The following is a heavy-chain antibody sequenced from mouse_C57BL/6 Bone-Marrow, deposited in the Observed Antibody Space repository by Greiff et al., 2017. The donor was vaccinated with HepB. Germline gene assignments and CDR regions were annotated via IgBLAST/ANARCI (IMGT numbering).Heavy chain of an antibody. J-gene: IGHJ3*01. V-gene: IGHV1-81*01. CDR3: ARGYYYGSSPFAY. D-gene: IGHD1-1*01. CDR1: GYTFTSYG. CDR2: IYPRSGNT. Sequence: VQLQQSGAELARPGASVKLSCKASGYTFTSYGISWVKQRTGQGLEWIGEIYPRSGNTYYNEKFKGKATLTADKSSSTAYMELRSLASEDSAVYFCARGYYYGSSPFAYWGQGTLVTVSA.